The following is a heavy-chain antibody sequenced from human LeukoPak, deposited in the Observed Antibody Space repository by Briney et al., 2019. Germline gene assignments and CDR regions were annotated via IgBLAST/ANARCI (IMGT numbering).Heavy chain of an antibody. CDR3: AVGFLEWLLLDY. CDR2: INPNSGGT. Sequence: ASVKVSCKASGYTFTGYYMHWVRQAPGQGLEWMGWINPNSGGTNYAQKFQGRVTMTRNTSISTAYMELSSLRSEDTAVYYCAVGFLEWLLLDYWGQGTLVTVSS. J-gene: IGHJ4*02. V-gene: IGHV1-2*02. D-gene: IGHD3-3*01. CDR1: GYTFTGYY.